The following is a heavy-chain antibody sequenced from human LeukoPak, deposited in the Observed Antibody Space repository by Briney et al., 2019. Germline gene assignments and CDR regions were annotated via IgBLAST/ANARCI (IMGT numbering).Heavy chain of an antibody. D-gene: IGHD3-10*01. Sequence: GGSLRLSCAASGFTVSSNYVSWVRQAPGKGLEWVSIIYSAGATYYADSVRGRFTISRDNSKNTVSPQMNSLRAEDTAVYYCASGGLGARKYYSDPFHYWGQGTLVTVSS. V-gene: IGHV3-53*01. CDR3: ASGGLGARKYYSDPFHY. CDR2: IYSAGAT. CDR1: GFTVSSNY. J-gene: IGHJ4*02.